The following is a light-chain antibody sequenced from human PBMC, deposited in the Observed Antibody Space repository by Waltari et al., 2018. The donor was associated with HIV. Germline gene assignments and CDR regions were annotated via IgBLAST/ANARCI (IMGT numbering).Light chain of an antibody. V-gene: IGLV7-43*01. CDR2: STN. CDR1: TGAVTSGYY. J-gene: IGLJ3*02. Sequence: QTVVTQEPSLTVSPGGTVTFTCASSTGAVTSGYYPNWFQQKPGQAPRALIYSTNNKHSWTPARFSGFRFGGKAALTLSRAQPEDEAEYFCLLYYGGVWVFGGGTELTVL. CDR3: LLYYGGVWV.